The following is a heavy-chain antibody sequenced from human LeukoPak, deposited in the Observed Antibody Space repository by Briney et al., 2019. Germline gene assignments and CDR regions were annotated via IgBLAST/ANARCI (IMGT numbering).Heavy chain of an antibody. D-gene: IGHD3-22*01. Sequence: SVKVSCKASGGTFSSYAISWVRQAPGQGLEWMGGIIPIFGTANYAQKFQGRVTITADESTSTAYMELSSLRSEGTAVYYCASYYYDSSGYYYYFDYWGQETLVTVSS. CDR3: ASYYYDSSGYYYYFDY. J-gene: IGHJ4*02. CDR1: GGTFSSYA. V-gene: IGHV1-69*13. CDR2: IIPIFGTA.